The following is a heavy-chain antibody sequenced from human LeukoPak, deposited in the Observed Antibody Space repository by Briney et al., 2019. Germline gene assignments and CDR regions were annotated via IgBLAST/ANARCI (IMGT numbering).Heavy chain of an antibody. CDR2: IKQAGSEN. V-gene: IGHV3-7*03. J-gene: IGHJ4*02. CDR1: GFIFSSYW. D-gene: IGHD4-17*01. CDR3: AKRDYGDYSYYFDY. Sequence: PGGSLRLSCAASGFIFSSYWMTWVRQAPGKGLGWVANIKQAGSENSYVDSVKGRFTISRDNAKNTLYLQMNSLRAEDTAVYYCAKRDYGDYSYYFDYWGQGTLDTVSS.